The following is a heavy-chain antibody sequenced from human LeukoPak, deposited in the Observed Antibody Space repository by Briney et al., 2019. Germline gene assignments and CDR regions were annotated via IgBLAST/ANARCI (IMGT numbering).Heavy chain of an antibody. Sequence: GGSLRLSCAASGFTFSSYSMNWVRQAPGKGLEWVSSISSSSYIYYADSVKGRFTISRDNAKNSLYLQMNSLRAEDTAVYYCAFLGSYYDFWSGLNWFDPWGQGTLVTVSS. J-gene: IGHJ5*02. CDR1: GFTFSSYS. CDR2: ISSSSYI. CDR3: AFLGSYYDFWSGLNWFDP. D-gene: IGHD3-3*01. V-gene: IGHV3-21*01.